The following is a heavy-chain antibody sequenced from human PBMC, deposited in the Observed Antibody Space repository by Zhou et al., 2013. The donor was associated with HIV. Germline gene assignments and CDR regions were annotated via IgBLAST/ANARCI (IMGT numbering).Heavy chain of an antibody. CDR1: GYTFTSYG. V-gene: IGHV1-18*01. CDR3: ARDRNPVGKRGPTINAFDI. CDR2: ISAYNGNT. Sequence: QVQLVQSGAEVKKPGASVKVSCKASGYTFTSYGISWVRQAPGQGLEWMGWISAYNGNTNYAQKLQGRVTMTTDTSTSTAYMELRSLRSDDTAVYYCARDRNPVGKRGPTINAFDIWGQGTMVTVSS. J-gene: IGHJ3*02. D-gene: IGHD3-9*01.